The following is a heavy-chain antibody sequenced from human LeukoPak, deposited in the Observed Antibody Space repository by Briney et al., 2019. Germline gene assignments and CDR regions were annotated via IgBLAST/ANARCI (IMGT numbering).Heavy chain of an antibody. CDR3: ARDPSNTSGWNLYFDY. V-gene: IGHV1-18*01. D-gene: IGHD6-19*01. CDR1: CYTLRNYF. J-gene: IGHJ4*02. CDR2: LRAYNGDT. Sequence: GAAGNVSFKASCYTLRNYFISWVRHAPGQRVGGIGCLRAYNGDTKSAQKFQSGVTMTTDSSTSTDYMELRRLRSHNTAVYYCARDPSNTSGWNLYFDYWGQGTLVTVSS.